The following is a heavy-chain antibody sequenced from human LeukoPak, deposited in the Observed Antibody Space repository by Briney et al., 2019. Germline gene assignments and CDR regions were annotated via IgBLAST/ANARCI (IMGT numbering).Heavy chain of an antibody. J-gene: IGHJ4*02. D-gene: IGHD3-16*01. CDR2: ISGSGGST. Sequence: GGSLRLSCAASGFTFSSYAMSWVRQAPGKGLEWVSAISGSGGSTYYADSVKGRFTISRDNSKNTLYLQMNSLRAEDTAVYYCAKACTLDASSEYYFDYWGQGTLVTVSS. CDR1: GFTFSSYA. CDR3: AKACTLDASSEYYFDY. V-gene: IGHV3-23*01.